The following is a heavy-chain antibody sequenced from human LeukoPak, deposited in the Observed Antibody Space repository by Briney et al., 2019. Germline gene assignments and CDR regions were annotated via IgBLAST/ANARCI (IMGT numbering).Heavy chain of an antibody. D-gene: IGHD2-15*01. CDR1: GFTFSTYC. CDR2: ICTDGPSI. CDR3: ARKYCSGGSCYSDY. J-gene: IGHJ4*02. Sequence: PGGSLRLSCAASGFTFSTYCMHWVRQPPGKGLVWVSQICTDGPSIRYADSVKGRFTISRDNAKNTLYLQMNSLRAEDTAVYYCARKYCSGGSCYSDYWGQGTLVTVSS. V-gene: IGHV3-74*01.